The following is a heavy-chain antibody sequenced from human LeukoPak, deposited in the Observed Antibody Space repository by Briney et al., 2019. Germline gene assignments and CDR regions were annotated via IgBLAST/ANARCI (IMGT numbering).Heavy chain of an antibody. Sequence: GGSLRLSCAASGFTFSNYWMHWVRQAPGKGLVWVSRIKSDGSSTTYADSVKGRFTISRDDAKNTLYLQMNSLRVEDTAVYYCTRRGGFYEGLDYWGQGTLVTVSS. V-gene: IGHV3-74*01. CDR1: GFTFSNYW. CDR2: IKSDGSST. CDR3: TRRGGFYEGLDY. D-gene: IGHD3-22*01. J-gene: IGHJ4*02.